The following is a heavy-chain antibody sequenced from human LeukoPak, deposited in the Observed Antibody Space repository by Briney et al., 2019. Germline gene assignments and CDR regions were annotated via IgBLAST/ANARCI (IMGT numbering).Heavy chain of an antibody. D-gene: IGHD5-18*01. V-gene: IGHV1-2*02. CDR1: GYTFTNYY. CDR3: AGRPDTGSIPLFDY. CDR2: INPNSGGT. J-gene: IGHJ4*02. Sequence: EASVKVSCKASGYTFTNYYIHWMRQAPGQGLEWMGWINPNSGGTNFAQKFQGRVTMTRDTSISTTYMELSGLSSDDTAVYYCAGRPDTGSIPLFDYWGQGTLVTVSS.